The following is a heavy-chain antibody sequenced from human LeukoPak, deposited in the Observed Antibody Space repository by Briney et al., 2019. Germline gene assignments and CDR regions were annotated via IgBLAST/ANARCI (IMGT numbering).Heavy chain of an antibody. V-gene: IGHV1-3*01. J-gene: IGHJ4*02. CDR3: AVGLLWFGEDY. CDR2: INAGNGNT. D-gene: IGHD3-10*01. Sequence: ASVKVSCKASGYTFTSYAMHWVRQAPGQRLEWMGWINAGNGNTKYSQKFQGRVTITRDTSASTTYMELSSLRSEDTAVYYCAVGLLWFGEDYWGQGTLVTVSS. CDR1: GYTFTSYA.